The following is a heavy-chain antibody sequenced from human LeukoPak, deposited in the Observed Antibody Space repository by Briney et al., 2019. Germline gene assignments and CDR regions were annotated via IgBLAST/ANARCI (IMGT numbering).Heavy chain of an antibody. Sequence: SETLSLTCAVSGGSISSSNWWSWVRQPPGKGLEWIGEIYHSGSTNYNPSLKSRVTISVDTSKNQFSLKLSSVTAADTAVYYCARQDYGGKGGPLDYWGQGTLVTVSS. CDR3: ARQDYGGKGGPLDY. D-gene: IGHD4-23*01. J-gene: IGHJ4*02. CDR1: GGSISSSNW. CDR2: IYHSGST. V-gene: IGHV4-4*02.